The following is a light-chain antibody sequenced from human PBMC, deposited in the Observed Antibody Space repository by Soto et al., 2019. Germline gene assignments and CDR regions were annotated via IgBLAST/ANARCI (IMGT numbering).Light chain of an antibody. J-gene: IGLJ3*02. CDR1: SGYSTYA. CDR2: INYDGTH. Sequence: QPVLTQSPSASASLGASVKLTCTLSSGYSTYAITWPQQQSEKGPRFLMKINYDGTHSKGDGFFDRFSGSSSGAARHLTISSLQSEDEADYYCQSLGTGIQVFGGGTKLTVL. V-gene: IGLV4-69*01. CDR3: QSLGTGIQV.